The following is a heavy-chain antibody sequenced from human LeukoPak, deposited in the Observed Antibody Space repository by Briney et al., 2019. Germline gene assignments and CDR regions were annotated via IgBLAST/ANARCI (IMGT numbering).Heavy chain of an antibody. D-gene: IGHD4-17*01. J-gene: IGHJ4*02. CDR2: LHHTGNT. Sequence: SETLSLTCTVSGYSISSAYYWGWVRPSPGKGLEWMGTLHHTGNTYYNPSLKSRVTISVDTSKNQFSLKLSSVTAADTAVYYCARQFAGQTTVTTSFDYWGQGTLVTVSS. CDR3: ARQFAGQTTVTTSFDY. CDR1: GYSISSAYY. V-gene: IGHV4-38-2*02.